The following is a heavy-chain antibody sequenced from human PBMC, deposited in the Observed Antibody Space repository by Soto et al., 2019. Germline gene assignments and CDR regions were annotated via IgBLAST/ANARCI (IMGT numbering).Heavy chain of an antibody. J-gene: IGHJ6*02. V-gene: IGHV3-23*01. D-gene: IGHD3-10*01. CDR3: ATEYYYGSGSYSYYYYGMDV. CDR1: GFTFSSYA. Sequence: EVQLLESGGGLVQPGGSLRLSCAASGFTFSSYAMSWVRQAPGKGLEWVSAFSGSGGTTYYADSVKGRFTISRDNSKNTLYLQMNSLRAEDTAVYYCATEYYYGSGSYSYYYYGMDVWGQGTTVTVSS. CDR2: FSGSGGTT.